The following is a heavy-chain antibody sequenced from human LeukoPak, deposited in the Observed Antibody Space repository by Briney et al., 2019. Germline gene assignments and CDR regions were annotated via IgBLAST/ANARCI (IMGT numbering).Heavy chain of an antibody. CDR1: GFTFSSYG. CDR3: AREELSRDSSGYYLDY. D-gene: IGHD3-22*01. J-gene: IGHJ4*02. Sequence: QPGRSLRLSCAASGFTFSSYGMHWVRQAPGKGLEWVAVIWYDGSNKYYADSVKGRFTISRDNSKNTLYLQMNSLRAEDTAVYYCAREELSRDSSGYYLDYWGQGTLVTVSS. V-gene: IGHV3-33*01. CDR2: IWYDGSNK.